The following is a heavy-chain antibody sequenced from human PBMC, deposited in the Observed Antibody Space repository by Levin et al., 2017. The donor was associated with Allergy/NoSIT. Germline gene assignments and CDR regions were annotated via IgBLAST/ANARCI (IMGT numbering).Heavy chain of an antibody. CDR3: ARDAGSYSDY. J-gene: IGHJ4*02. Sequence: GESLKISCAASGFTFSSYWMSWVRQAPGKGLEWVANIKQDGSEKYYVDSVKGRFTISRDNAKNSLYLQMNSLRAEDTAVYYCARDAGSYSDYWGQGTLVTVSS. CDR1: GFTFSSYW. CDR2: IKQDGSEK. V-gene: IGHV3-7*01. D-gene: IGHD1-26*01.